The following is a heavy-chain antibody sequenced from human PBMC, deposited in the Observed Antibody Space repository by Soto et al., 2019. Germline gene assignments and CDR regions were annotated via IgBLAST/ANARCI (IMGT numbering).Heavy chain of an antibody. CDR2: ISYSGST. J-gene: IGHJ1*01. Sequence: PSETLSLTCTVSGGSISSGGYYWSWIRQHPGTGLEWIGHISYSGSTYYNTSLKSRVTISVDTSRNQFSLIVNSVTAADTAVYYCARGLIPRGILTGYYKSTAEYFQHWGQGTLVTVSS. D-gene: IGHD3-9*01. V-gene: IGHV4-31*03. CDR3: ARGLIPRGILTGYYKSTAEYFQH. CDR1: GGSISSGGYY.